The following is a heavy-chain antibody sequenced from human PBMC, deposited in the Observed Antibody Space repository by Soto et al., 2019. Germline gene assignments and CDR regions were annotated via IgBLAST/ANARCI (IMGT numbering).Heavy chain of an antibody. CDR1: GFTFDDYA. J-gene: IGHJ4*02. CDR2: ISWNSGSI. CDR3: AKGGQLLSEGGGY. Sequence: EVQLVESGGGLVQPGRSLRLSCAASGFTFDDYAMHWVRQAPGKGLEWVSGISWNSGSIGYADSVKGRFTISSDNAKTSLYLQMNSLRAEDTALYYCAKGGQLLSEGGGYWGQGTLVTVSS. D-gene: IGHD2-2*01. V-gene: IGHV3-9*01.